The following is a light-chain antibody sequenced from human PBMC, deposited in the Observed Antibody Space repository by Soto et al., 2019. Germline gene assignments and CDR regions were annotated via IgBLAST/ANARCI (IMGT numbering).Light chain of an antibody. CDR3: AAWDDSLSGGV. CDR1: KFDIGRYNY. J-gene: IGLJ1*01. Sequence: QSVLTQPASVSGSPGQTITISCAGTKFDIGRYNYVSWYRQHPGEAPKLLIHSNDERPSGVPDRFSGSKSGTSASLAISGLRSEDEAEYYCAAWDDSLSGGVFGTGTKLTVL. CDR2: SND. V-gene: IGLV1-47*02.